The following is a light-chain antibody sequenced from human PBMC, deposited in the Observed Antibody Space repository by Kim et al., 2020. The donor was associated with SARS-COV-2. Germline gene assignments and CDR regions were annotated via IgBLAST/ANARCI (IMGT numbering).Light chain of an antibody. CDR2: WAS. J-gene: IGKJ1*01. CDR1: QSVLYSSNNKNY. CDR3: QQYYTTPWT. Sequence: ATINCKSSQSVLYSSNNKNYLAWYQLRPGQPPKLLIYWASTRESGVPNRFSGSGSGTDFTLTISTLQAEDVAVCYCQQYYTTPWTFGQGTKVEIK. V-gene: IGKV4-1*01.